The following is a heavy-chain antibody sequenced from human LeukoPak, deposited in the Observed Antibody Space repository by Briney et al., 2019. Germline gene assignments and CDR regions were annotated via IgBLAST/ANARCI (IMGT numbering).Heavy chain of an antibody. CDR1: GVSFDDYY. D-gene: IGHD2-21*02. CDR3: TRMTAGHDY. V-gene: IGHV4-34*01. J-gene: IGHJ4*02. Sequence: PSETLSLTCAVSGVSFDDYYWSWVRQTPGKGLEWIGEINHSGYTNDSPSLKSRVALSIDTSRKQFSLNLRSVTVADTGIYYCTRMTAGHDYWGQGTLVTVSS. CDR2: INHSGYT.